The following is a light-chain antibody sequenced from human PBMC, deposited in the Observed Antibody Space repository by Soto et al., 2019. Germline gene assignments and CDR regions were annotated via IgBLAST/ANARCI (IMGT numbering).Light chain of an antibody. CDR3: QSYDSRVRVV. CDR2: GNS. V-gene: IGLV1-40*01. J-gene: IGLJ2*01. CDR1: SSNIGAGYN. Sequence: QSVLTQPPSVSGARGQRVTISCTGSSSNIGAGYNVHWYQQLPGTAPKLLIYGNSNRPSGVPDRFSGSKSGTSASLAITGLQAEDEADYYCQSYDSRVRVVFGGGTKVTVL.